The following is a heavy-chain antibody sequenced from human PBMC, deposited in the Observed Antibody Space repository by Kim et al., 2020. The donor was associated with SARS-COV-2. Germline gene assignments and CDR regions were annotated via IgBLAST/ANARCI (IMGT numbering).Heavy chain of an antibody. CDR2: ITHDGKII. CDR1: GFTFSSYA. CDR3: AKDQGYQQLDNWIDP. J-gene: IGHJ5*02. D-gene: IGHD6-13*01. V-gene: IGHV3-30*18. Sequence: GGSLRLSCIGSGFTFSSYAMHWVRQAPGKGLEGVALITHDGKIIYSAYSAKGRCTISRDNSKNTDSLEMNNQRVEDKAAYYCAKDQGYQQLDNWIDPWA.